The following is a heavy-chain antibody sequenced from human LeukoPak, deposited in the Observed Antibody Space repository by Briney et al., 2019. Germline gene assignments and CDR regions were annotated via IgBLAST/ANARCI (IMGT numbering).Heavy chain of an antibody. CDR2: ISAYNGNT. CDR1: GYTFTSYG. D-gene: IGHD3-10*01. CDR3: ARVIGSPPYYYYSYMDV. V-gene: IGHV1-18*01. Sequence: ASVKVSCKASGYTFTSYGISWVRQAPGQGLEWMGWISAYNGNTNYAQKLQGRVTMTTDTSTSTAYMELRSLRSDDTAVHYCARVIGSPPYYYYSYMDVWGKGTTVTVSS. J-gene: IGHJ6*03.